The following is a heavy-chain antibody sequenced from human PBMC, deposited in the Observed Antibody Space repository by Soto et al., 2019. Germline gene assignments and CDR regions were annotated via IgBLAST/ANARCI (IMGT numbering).Heavy chain of an antibody. Sequence: VASVKVSCKASGGTFSSYAISWVRQAPGQGLEWMGGIIPIFGTANYAQKFQGRVTITADESTSTAYMELSSLRSEDTAVYYCARKDYYDSSGYLYGMDVWGQGTTVTVSS. J-gene: IGHJ6*02. CDR3: ARKDYYDSSGYLYGMDV. V-gene: IGHV1-69*13. CDR2: IIPIFGTA. CDR1: GGTFSSYA. D-gene: IGHD3-22*01.